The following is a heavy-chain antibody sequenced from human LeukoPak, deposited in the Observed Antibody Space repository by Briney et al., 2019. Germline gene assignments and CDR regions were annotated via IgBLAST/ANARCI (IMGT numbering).Heavy chain of an antibody. CDR1: GYTFTDYY. CDR3: AREILIAARPGSHYYMDV. D-gene: IGHD6-6*01. J-gene: IGHJ6*03. CDR2: VDPEDGET. Sequence: GASVKVSCKASGYTFTDYYMHWVQQAPGKGLEWMGRVDPEDGETIYAEKFQGRVTITADTSTDTAYMELSSLRSEDTAVYYCAREILIAARPGSHYYMDVWGKGTTVTVSS. V-gene: IGHV1-69-2*01.